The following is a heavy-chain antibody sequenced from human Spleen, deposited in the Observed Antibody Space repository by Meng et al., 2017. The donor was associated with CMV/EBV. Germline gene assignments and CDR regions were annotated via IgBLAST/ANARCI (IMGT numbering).Heavy chain of an antibody. CDR1: GFTFSRYA. V-gene: IGHV3-23*01. J-gene: IGHJ6*02. CDR3: AKALGYYYYYGMDV. Sequence: GESLKISCTASGFTFSRYAMSWVRQAPGKGLEWVSSIRGSDGRTYYADSVKGRFTISRDNSKNTFYVQMNSLRAEDTAVYYCAKALGYYYYYGMDVWGQGTTVTVSS. CDR2: IRGSDGRT.